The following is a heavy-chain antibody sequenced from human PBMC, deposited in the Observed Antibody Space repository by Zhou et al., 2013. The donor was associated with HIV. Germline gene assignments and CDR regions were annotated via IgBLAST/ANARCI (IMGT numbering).Heavy chain of an antibody. J-gene: IGHJ4*02. Sequence: QVQLQESGPGLVKPSKTLSLTCTVSGGSISSHYWSWIRQPPGKRLEWIGHIYYSGTTNYNPSLKSRLTISIDTSKNQFSLNVTSVTAADTAVYYCARVNSPYYFDYWGQGTLVSVSS. CDR2: IYYSGTT. CDR1: GGSISSHY. V-gene: IGHV4-59*11. CDR3: ARVNSPYYFDY.